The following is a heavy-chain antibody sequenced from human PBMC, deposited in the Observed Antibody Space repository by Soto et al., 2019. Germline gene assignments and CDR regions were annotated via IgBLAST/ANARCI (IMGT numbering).Heavy chain of an antibody. CDR2: ISYDGRDT. J-gene: IGHJ4*02. CDR1: GGTCAGFG. CDR3: AKYRYFVSYYFDY. Sequence: LLRLWLGVAGGTCAGFGVRWIRQAPGKGLEWVAVISYDGRDTHYADSVKGRLTISRDNSKNTVFLQMNSLTTEDTAVYFCAKYRYFVSYYFDYWGQGIRVTVYS. V-gene: IGHV3-30*18. D-gene: IGHD3-9*01.